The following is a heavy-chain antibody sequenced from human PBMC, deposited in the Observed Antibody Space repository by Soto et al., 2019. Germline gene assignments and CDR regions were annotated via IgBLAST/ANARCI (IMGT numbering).Heavy chain of an antibody. J-gene: IGHJ4*02. CDR1: GFTLTICA. D-gene: IGHD3-10*01. CDR3: AKARGAMVRGAAFYFDY. CDR2: ITGSGGST. Sequence: PGGSLRLSCAASGFTLTICAMSWVRQAPGKGLEWVSAITGSGGSTYYADSVKGRFTISRDNSKNTLYLQMNSLRAEDTAVYYCAKARGAMVRGAAFYFDYWGQGTLVTVSS. V-gene: IGHV3-23*01.